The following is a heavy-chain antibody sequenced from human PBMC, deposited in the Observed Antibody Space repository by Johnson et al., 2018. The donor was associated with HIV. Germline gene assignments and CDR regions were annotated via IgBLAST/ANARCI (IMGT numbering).Heavy chain of an antibody. J-gene: IGHJ3*02. CDR1: GFTFDDYG. CDR3: AKVGRRGGAFDI. V-gene: IGHV3-20*04. D-gene: IGHD3-10*01. Sequence: MQLVESGGGVVRPGGSLRLSCAASGFTFDDYGMSWVRQAPGKGLEWVSGISWNGGSTGYADSVKGRFTISRDNAKNSLYLQMNSLRAEDTAVYYCAKVGRRGGAFDIWGQGTMVTVSS. CDR2: ISWNGGST.